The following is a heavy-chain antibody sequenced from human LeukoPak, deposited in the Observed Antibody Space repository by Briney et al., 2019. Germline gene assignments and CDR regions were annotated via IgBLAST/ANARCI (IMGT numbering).Heavy chain of an antibody. CDR2: IYTSGST. D-gene: IGHD6-6*01. CDR3: AREGYYSSSSPFDY. J-gene: IGHJ4*02. CDR1: GGSISSYY. V-gene: IGHV4-4*07. Sequence: SETLSLNCTDSGGSISSYYSSWIRQPAGKGLEWIGRIYTSGSTNYNPSLKSRVTMSVDTSKNQFSLKLSSVTAADTAVYYCAREGYYSSSSPFDYWGQRTLVTVSS.